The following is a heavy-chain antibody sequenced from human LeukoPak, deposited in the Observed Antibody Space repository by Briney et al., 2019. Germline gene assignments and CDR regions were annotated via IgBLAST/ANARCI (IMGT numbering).Heavy chain of an antibody. CDR2: IKHDGSEE. CDR1: GFTFGDYA. Sequence: GGSLRLSCTASGFTFGDYAMSWVRQAPGKGLEWVANIKHDGSEESYVDSVKGRFTISRDNAKNSLFLQMHSLRAEDTALYYCAREWDSGSSSLDLWGQGTLVTVSS. D-gene: IGHD5-12*01. V-gene: IGHV3-7*01. CDR3: AREWDSGSSSLDL. J-gene: IGHJ4*02.